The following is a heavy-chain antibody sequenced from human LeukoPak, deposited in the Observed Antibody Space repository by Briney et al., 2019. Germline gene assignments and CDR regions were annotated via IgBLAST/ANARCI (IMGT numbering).Heavy chain of an antibody. D-gene: IGHD3-3*01. CDR2: INPNSGGT. CDR1: GYTFTGYY. CDR3: ARSAIFGVVIIPLDY. Sequence: ASVKVSCKASGYTFTGYYMHRVRQAPGQGLEWMGWINPNSGGTNYAQKFQGWVTMTRDTSISTAYMELSRLRSEDTAVYYCARSAIFGVVIIPLDYWGQGTLVTVSS. V-gene: IGHV1-2*04. J-gene: IGHJ4*02.